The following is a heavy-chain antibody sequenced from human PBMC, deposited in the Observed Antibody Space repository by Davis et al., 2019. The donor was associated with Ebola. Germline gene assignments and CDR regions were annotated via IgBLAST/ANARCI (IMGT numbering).Heavy chain of an antibody. CDR1: GGSISSSNYY. CDR3: ARRLFGAGVDP. V-gene: IGHV4-39*07. D-gene: IGHD3-10*01. J-gene: IGHJ5*02. CDR2: LYYTGST. Sequence: PSETLSLTCTVSGGSISSSNYYWGWIRQPPGKGLEWIGSLYYTGSTYYNPSLKSRVTMSVDTSKNQFYLRLSSVTAADTAIYYCARRLFGAGVDPWGQGTLVTVSS.